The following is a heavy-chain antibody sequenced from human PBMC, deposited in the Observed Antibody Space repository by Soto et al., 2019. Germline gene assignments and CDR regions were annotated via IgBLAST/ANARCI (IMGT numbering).Heavy chain of an antibody. CDR2: INAGNGNT. CDR3: ARGPLQLWQYYYYGMDV. Sequence: ASVKVSCKASGYTFTSYAMHWVRQAPGQRLEWMGWINAGNGNTKYSQKFQGRVTITRDTSASTAYMELSSLRSEDTAVYYCARGPLQLWQYYYYGMDVWGQGTTVTVSS. V-gene: IGHV1-3*01. CDR1: GYTFTSYA. D-gene: IGHD5-18*01. J-gene: IGHJ6*02.